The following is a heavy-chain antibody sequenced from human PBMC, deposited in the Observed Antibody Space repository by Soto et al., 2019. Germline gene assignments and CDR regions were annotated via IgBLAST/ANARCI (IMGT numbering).Heavy chain of an antibody. CDR3: ARTMVGARAGYFDY. J-gene: IGHJ4*02. V-gene: IGHV4-61*01. CDR1: GGSVSRGSYY. D-gene: IGHD1-26*01. Sequence: PSETLSLTCTVSGGSVSRGSYYRSWIRQPPGKGLEWIGYIYYSGSTNYNPSLKSRVTISVDTSKNQFSLKLSSVTAADTAVYYCARTMVGARAGYFDYWGRGTLVTVSS. CDR2: IYYSGST.